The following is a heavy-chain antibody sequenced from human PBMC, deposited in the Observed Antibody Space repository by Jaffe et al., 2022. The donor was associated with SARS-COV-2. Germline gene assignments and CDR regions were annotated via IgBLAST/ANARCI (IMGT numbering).Heavy chain of an antibody. D-gene: IGHD6-13*01. J-gene: IGHJ4*02. V-gene: IGHV3-7*01. CDR3: ARIVLSSSWYLYFDY. CDR2: IKQDGSEK. CDR1: GFTFSSYW. Sequence: EVQLVESGGGLVQPGGSLRLSCAASGFTFSSYWMSWVRQAPGKGLEWVANIKQDGSEKYYVDSVKGRFTISRDNAKNSLYLQMNSLRAEDTAVYYCARIVLSSSWYLYFDYWGQGTLVTVSS.